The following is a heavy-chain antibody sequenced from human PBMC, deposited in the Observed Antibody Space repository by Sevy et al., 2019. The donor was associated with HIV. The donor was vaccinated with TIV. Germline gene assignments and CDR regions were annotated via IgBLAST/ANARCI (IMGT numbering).Heavy chain of an antibody. CDR2: ISYDGSNK. Sequence: GGSLRLSCAASGFTFSSYAMHWVRQAPGKGLEWVAVISYDGSNKYYADSVKGRFTISRDNSKNTLYLQMNSLRAEDTAVYYCARGLTVTTWYYFDYWGQGTLVTVSS. D-gene: IGHD4-17*01. CDR1: GFTFSSYA. J-gene: IGHJ4*02. CDR3: ARGLTVTTWYYFDY. V-gene: IGHV3-30-3*01.